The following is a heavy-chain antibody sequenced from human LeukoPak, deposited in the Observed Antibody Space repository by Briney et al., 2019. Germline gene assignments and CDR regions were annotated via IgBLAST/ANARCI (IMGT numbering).Heavy chain of an antibody. CDR1: GGSISSSSYY. V-gene: IGHV4-39*07. CDR3: ARERSGYYSPTDWFDP. Sequence: SETLPLTCTVSGGSISSSSYYWGWIRQPPGKGLEWIGSIYYSGSTYYNPSLKSRVTISVDTSKNQFSLKLSSVTAADTAVYYCARERSGYYSPTDWFDPWGQGTLVTVSS. D-gene: IGHD3-3*01. CDR2: IYYSGST. J-gene: IGHJ5*02.